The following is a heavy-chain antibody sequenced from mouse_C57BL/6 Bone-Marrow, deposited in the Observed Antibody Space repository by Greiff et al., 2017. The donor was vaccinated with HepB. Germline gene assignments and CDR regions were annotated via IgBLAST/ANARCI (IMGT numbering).Heavy chain of an antibody. D-gene: IGHD2-1*01. Sequence: DVMLVESGGGLVQPGGSLKLSCAASGFTFSDYYMYWVRQTPEKRLEWVAYISNGGGSTYYPDTVKGRFTISRDNAKNTLYLQMSRLKSEDTAMYYCARQCGNYPMYYWGQGTSVTVSS. CDR3: ARQCGNYPMYY. V-gene: IGHV5-12*01. J-gene: IGHJ4*01. CDR2: ISNGGGST. CDR1: GFTFSDYY.